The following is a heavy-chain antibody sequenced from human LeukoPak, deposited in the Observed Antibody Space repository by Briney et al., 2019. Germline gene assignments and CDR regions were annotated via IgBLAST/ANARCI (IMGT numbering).Heavy chain of an antibody. CDR2: IYYSGST. Sequence: SETLSLTCTVSGGSISSYYWSWIRQPPGKGLEWIGYIYYSGSTNYNPFLKSRVTISVDKSKNQFSLNLRSVTAADTAVYYCARDSGWHSDSWGQGTLVTVSS. CDR1: GGSISSYY. D-gene: IGHD6-19*01. V-gene: IGHV4-59*12. J-gene: IGHJ5*01. CDR3: ARDSGWHSDS.